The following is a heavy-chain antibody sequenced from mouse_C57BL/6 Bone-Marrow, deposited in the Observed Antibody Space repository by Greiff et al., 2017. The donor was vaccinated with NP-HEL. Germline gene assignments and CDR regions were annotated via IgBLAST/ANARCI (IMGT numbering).Heavy chain of an antibody. V-gene: IGHV1-82*01. D-gene: IGHD1-1*01. CDR3: ARSGDDGDYFDY. Sequence: QVQLKQSGPELVKPGASVKISCKASGYAFSSSWMNWVKQRPGKGLEWIGRIYPGDGDTNYNGKFKGKATLTADKSSSTAYMQLSSLTSEDSAVYFCARSGDDGDYFDYWGQGTTLTVSS. CDR2: IYPGDGDT. CDR1: GYAFSSSW. J-gene: IGHJ2*01.